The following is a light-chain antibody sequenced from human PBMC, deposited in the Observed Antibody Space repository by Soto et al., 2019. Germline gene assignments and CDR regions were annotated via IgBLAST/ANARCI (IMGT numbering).Light chain of an antibody. CDR3: QHYGTSAL. CDR2: VAS. Sequence: EIVLTQSPGTLSLSPGERATLSCRASQSVSSSYLAWYQQKPGQAPRLPIYVASSRAPGIPDRFSVSGSGTDFTLTISRLEPEDFAVYYCQHYGTSALFGPGTKVDIK. V-gene: IGKV3-20*01. J-gene: IGKJ3*01. CDR1: QSVSSSY.